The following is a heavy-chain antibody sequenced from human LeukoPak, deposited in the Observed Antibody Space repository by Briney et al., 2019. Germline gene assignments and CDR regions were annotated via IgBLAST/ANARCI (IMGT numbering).Heavy chain of an antibody. CDR3: ARGVAGGWYGDY. Sequence: GGSLRLSCAASGFTFSSYAMHWVRQAPGKGLEWVAVISYDGSNKYYADSVKGRFTISRDNSKNTLYLQMNSLRAEDTAVYYCARGVAGGWYGDYWGQGTLVTVSS. J-gene: IGHJ4*02. CDR2: ISYDGSNK. V-gene: IGHV3-30-3*01. D-gene: IGHD6-19*01. CDR1: GFTFSSYA.